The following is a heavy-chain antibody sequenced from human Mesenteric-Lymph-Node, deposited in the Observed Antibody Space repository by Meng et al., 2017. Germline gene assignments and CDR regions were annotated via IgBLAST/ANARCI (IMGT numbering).Heavy chain of an antibody. CDR3: ARVQKPYSSGWYVDY. J-gene: IGHJ4*02. CDR2: ISSSSSYI. V-gene: IGHV3-21*01. D-gene: IGHD6-19*01. Sequence: GGSLRLSCAASGLTFSSYSMNWVRQAPGKGLEWVSSISSSSSYIYYADSVKGRFTISRDNAKNSLYLQMNSLRAEDTAVYYCARVQKPYSSGWYVDYWGQGTLVTVSS. CDR1: GLTFSSYS.